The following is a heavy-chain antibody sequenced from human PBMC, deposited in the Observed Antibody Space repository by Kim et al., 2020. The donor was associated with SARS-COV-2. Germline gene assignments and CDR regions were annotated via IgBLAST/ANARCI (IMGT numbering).Heavy chain of an antibody. CDR3: ARDPALDGSYYDSRNEFDY. CDR1: GYTFTSYG. CDR2: ISAYNGNT. D-gene: IGHD3-22*01. Sequence: ASVKVSCKASGYTFTSYGISWVRQAPGQGLEWMGWISAYNGNTNYAQKLQGRVTMTTDTSTSTAYMELRSLRSDDTAVYYCARDPALDGSYYDSRNEFDYWGQGTLVTVSS. V-gene: IGHV1-18*04. J-gene: IGHJ4*02.